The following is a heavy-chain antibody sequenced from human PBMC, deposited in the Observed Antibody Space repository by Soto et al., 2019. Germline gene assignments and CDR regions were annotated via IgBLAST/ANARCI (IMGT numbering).Heavy chain of an antibody. J-gene: IGHJ4*02. Sequence: QLQLQESSPGLVKPSETLSLTCTVSGGSISRSSYYWGWIRQPPGKGLEWIGSIYYSGSTHYNPSLRSRVTISVDTSKNQFSLMLSSWTAADPAVYYCATLWFGAADYWGQGTLVTVSS. CDR2: IYYSGST. CDR3: ATLWFGAADY. CDR1: GGSISRSSYY. V-gene: IGHV4-39*01. D-gene: IGHD3-10*01.